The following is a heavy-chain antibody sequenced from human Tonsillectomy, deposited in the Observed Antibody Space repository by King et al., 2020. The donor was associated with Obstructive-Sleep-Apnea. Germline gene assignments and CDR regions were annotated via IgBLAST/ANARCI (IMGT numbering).Heavy chain of an antibody. CDR1: GYSFTDYW. D-gene: IGHD3-9*01. J-gene: IGHJ4*02. V-gene: IGHV5-10-1*01. CDR2: IDPSDSYT. Sequence: VQLVESGAEVKKPGESLRLSCKGSGYSFTDYWINWVRQMPGKGLEWMGRIDPSDSYTNYSPSFQGHLTISVDKSISTAYVQWSSLKASDTAIYYCARHGDYDILTGYDYWGQGTLVTVSS. CDR3: ARHGDYDILTGYDY.